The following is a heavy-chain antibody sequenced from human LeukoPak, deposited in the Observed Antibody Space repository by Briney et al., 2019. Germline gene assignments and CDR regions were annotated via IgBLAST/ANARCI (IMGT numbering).Heavy chain of an antibody. V-gene: IGHV1-2*02. Sequence: APVKVSCKASGYTFTGYYMHWVRQAPGQGLEWMGWINPNSGGTNYAQKLQGRVTMTTDTSTSTAYMELRSLRSDDTAVYYCARGSRGYYDSSGYYRAPFDYWGQGTLVTVSS. J-gene: IGHJ4*02. CDR3: ARGSRGYYDSSGYYRAPFDY. CDR1: GYTFTGYY. CDR2: INPNSGGT. D-gene: IGHD3-22*01.